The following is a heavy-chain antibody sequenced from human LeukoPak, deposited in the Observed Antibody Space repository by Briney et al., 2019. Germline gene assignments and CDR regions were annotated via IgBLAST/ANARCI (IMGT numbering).Heavy chain of an antibody. Sequence: GSLRLSCTASGFTFGDYAMSWVRQAPGKGLEWVGFIRSKAYGGTTEYAASVKGRFTISRDDSKSIAYLQMNSLKTEDTAVYYCTRVRLYWNYDWGAFDIWGQGTMVTVSS. V-gene: IGHV3-49*04. D-gene: IGHD1-7*01. CDR1: GFTFGDYA. J-gene: IGHJ3*02. CDR3: TRVRLYWNYDWGAFDI. CDR2: IRSKAYGGTT.